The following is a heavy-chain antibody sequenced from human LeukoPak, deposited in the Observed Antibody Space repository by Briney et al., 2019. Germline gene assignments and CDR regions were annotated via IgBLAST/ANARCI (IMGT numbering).Heavy chain of an antibody. V-gene: IGHV3-48*03. Sequence: PGGSLRLSCAASGFTLSIYEINWVRQAPGKGLERVSYIDSSATTIHYADSVKGRFTISRDNAKNSLYLQMSSLRAEDTAVYYCATKEDLYYNYNGMDLWGQGTTVTVSS. D-gene: IGHD2-15*01. J-gene: IGHJ6*02. CDR1: GFTLSIYE. CDR3: ATKEDLYYNYNGMDL. CDR2: IDSSATTI.